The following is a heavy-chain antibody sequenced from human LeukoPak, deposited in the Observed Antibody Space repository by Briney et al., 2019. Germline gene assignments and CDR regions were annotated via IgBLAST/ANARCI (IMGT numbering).Heavy chain of an antibody. CDR3: ARSNIVVAASRVGSFDRDYSYYMHV. CDR1: GYTFTDYY. V-gene: IGHV1-2*06. CDR2: INPNSGGT. Sequence: ASVKVSCKASGYTFTDYYMHWVRQAPGQGLEWMGRINPNSGGTNYAWKFQGRVSMTRDTSISTAYMEPSRLRSDDTAVYYCARSNIVVAASRVGSFDRDYSYYMHVWGKGTTVTVSS. D-gene: IGHD2-15*01. J-gene: IGHJ6*03.